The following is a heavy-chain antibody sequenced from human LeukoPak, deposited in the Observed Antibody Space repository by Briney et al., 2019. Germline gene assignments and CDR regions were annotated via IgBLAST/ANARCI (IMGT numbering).Heavy chain of an antibody. Sequence: SETLSLTCTVSGDSISSYCWSWIRQPPGKGLEWIGYIYYSGSTNYNPSLKSRVTISVDTSKNQISLKLSSVTAADTAVYYCVRRKGNRGWLFDYWGQGTLVTVSS. J-gene: IGHJ4*02. D-gene: IGHD6-19*01. V-gene: IGHV4-59*08. CDR2: IYYSGST. CDR1: GDSISSYC. CDR3: VRRKGNRGWLFDY.